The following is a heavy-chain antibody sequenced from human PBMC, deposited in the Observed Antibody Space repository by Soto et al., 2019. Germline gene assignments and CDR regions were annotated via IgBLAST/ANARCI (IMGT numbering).Heavy chain of an antibody. D-gene: IGHD4-17*01. CDR3: ARSGPHGLPITGLDY. CDR1: GGSVNSYY. Sequence: SETRSLTCTVSGGSVNSYYWSWIRQSPGKGLEWIGYISYSRGSNYNPSLKSRVSISLDTSKNQFSLKLSSVTAADTAVYYCARSGPHGLPITGLDYWGQGTLVTVSS. J-gene: IGHJ4*02. V-gene: IGHV4-59*02. CDR2: ISYSRGS.